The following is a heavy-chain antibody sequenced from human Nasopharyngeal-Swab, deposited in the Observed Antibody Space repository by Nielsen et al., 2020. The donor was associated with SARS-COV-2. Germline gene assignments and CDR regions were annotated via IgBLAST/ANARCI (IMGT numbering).Heavy chain of an antibody. CDR3: TSSIAAAGSRYYYYYMDV. V-gene: IGHV3-73*01. Sequence: GGSRRLSWAASGFTFSGSARNGFRKASGRGRGGVGCIRSKDNSYATAYAASVKGRFTISRDDSKSTAYLQMNSLKAEDTAVYYCTSSIAAAGSRYYYYYMDVWGKGTTVTVSS. CDR2: IRSKDNSYAT. J-gene: IGHJ6*03. D-gene: IGHD6-13*01. CDR1: GFTFSGSA.